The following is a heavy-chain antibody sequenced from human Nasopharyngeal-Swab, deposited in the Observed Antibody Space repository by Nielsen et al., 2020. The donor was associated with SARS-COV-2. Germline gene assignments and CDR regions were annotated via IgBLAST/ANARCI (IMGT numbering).Heavy chain of an antibody. J-gene: IGHJ6*02. Sequence: GESLKISCAASGFTFSSHSMNWVRQAPGKGLEWVSSISSSSSYIYYADSVKGRFTISRDNAKNSLYLQMNSLRTEDTAVYYCARVVLRFLEWIPRLYGMDVWGQGTTVTVSS. D-gene: IGHD3-3*01. CDR3: ARVVLRFLEWIPRLYGMDV. V-gene: IGHV3-21*01. CDR1: GFTFSSHS. CDR2: ISSSSSYI.